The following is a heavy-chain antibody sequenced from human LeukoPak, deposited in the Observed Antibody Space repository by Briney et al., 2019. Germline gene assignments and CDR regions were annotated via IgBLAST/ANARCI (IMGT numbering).Heavy chain of an antibody. CDR1: GFTFSSYA. J-gene: IGHJ4*02. D-gene: IGHD5-24*01. CDR2: ISYDGSNK. CDR3: ARVQDGWLHSFDY. Sequence: PGGSLRLSCAASGFTFSSYAMHWVRQAPGKGLEWVAVISYDGSNKYYANSVKGRFTISRDNSKNTLYLQMNSLRAEDTAVYYCARVQDGWLHSFDYWGQGTLVTVSS. V-gene: IGHV3-30-3*01.